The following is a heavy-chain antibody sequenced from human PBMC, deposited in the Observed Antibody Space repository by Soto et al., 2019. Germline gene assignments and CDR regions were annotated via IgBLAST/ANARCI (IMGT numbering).Heavy chain of an antibody. Sequence: QVQLQESGPGLVKPSQTLSLTCTVSGDFLTSAGYYWSWIRQHPGKGLEWIGYIYYSGSTSYTPSPKSRATISLDTSKNLFALRLNSVTAADTAIYYCARVGDYGDYAFDFWGQGTLVTVSS. V-gene: IGHV4-31*03. CDR2: IYYSGST. D-gene: IGHD4-17*01. J-gene: IGHJ4*02. CDR1: GDFLTSAGYY. CDR3: ARVGDYGDYAFDF.